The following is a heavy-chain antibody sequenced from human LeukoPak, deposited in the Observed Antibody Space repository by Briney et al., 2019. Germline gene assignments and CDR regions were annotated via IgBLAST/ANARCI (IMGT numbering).Heavy chain of an antibody. Sequence: GESLKISCKGSGYSFTSYWIVWVRQMPGKGLEWMGIIYPGDSDTKYSPSFQGQVTFAADKSISTAYLQWSSLRASDSAMYYCARRDVYNSLDYWGQGTLVTVSS. CDR2: IYPGDSDT. V-gene: IGHV5-51*01. J-gene: IGHJ4*02. D-gene: IGHD5-24*01. CDR1: GYSFTSYW. CDR3: ARRDVYNSLDY.